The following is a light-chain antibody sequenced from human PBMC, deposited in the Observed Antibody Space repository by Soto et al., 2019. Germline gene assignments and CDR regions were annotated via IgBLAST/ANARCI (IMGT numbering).Light chain of an antibody. CDR1: QGIRND. CDR2: AAS. V-gene: IGKV1-6*01. J-gene: IGKJ1*01. CDR3: QQSYTSWWT. Sequence: AIQMTQSPSSLSASVGDRVTITCRASQGIRNDLGWYQQKPGKAPKLLIYAASSLQSGVPSRFSGSGSGTDFTLTISSLQPEDFATYYCQQSYTSWWTFGQGTKVDI.